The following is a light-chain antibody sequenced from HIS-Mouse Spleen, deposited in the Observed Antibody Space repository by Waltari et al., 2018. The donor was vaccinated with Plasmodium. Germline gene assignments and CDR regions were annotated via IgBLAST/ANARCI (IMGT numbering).Light chain of an antibody. V-gene: IGKV3-20*01. CDR1: QSVSSSY. CDR3: QQYGSSAPVT. CDR2: GAS. Sequence: EIVLTQSTGTLSLSPGERATLSCRDSQSVSSSYLAWYQQTPGQAPRLLIYGASSRATGIPDRVSGSGSETDFTLTISRLEPEDFAVDYCQQYGSSAPVTFGPGTKVDIK. J-gene: IGKJ3*01.